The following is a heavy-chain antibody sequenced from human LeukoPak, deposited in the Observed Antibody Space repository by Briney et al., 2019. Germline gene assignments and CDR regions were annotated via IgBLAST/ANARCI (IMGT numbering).Heavy chain of an antibody. V-gene: IGHV4-34*01. CDR3: ARRMGRRFGERYYYYHYMDV. CDR1: GGSFSGYY. CDR2: INHSGSI. J-gene: IGHJ6*03. Sequence: SETLSLTCAVFGGSFSGYYWIWIRQPPGKGLEWIGEINHSGSINYNSSLKSRVTISVDTSRNQFSLKVSSVTAADTAVYYCARRMGRRFGERYYYYHYMDVWGKGTTVTISS. D-gene: IGHD3-10*01.